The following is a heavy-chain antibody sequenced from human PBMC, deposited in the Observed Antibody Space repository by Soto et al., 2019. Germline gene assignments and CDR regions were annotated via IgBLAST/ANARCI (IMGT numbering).Heavy chain of an antibody. CDR1: CGSFSGYY. CDR3: ARSSVRGWSY. Sequence: SETLSLTCAVYCGSFSGYYWTWIRQLPGKGLEWIGEITHSGSTNYNPSLKSRVTISVDTSKNQFSLNLNSVTAADTAVYYCARSSVRGWSYWGQGTLVTVSS. J-gene: IGHJ4*02. V-gene: IGHV4-34*01. CDR2: ITHSGST. D-gene: IGHD3-10*02.